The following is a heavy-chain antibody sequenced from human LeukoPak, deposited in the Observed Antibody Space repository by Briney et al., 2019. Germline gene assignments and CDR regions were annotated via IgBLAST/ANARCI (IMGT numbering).Heavy chain of an antibody. Sequence: GGSLRLSCAASGFTFSSYAMSWVRQAPGKGLEWVSTIGDNADRKFYAASVKGRFTISRDNSKNTLYLQMNSLRAEDTAIYYCAKNEGSGLVYYYMDVWGKGTTVTISS. CDR3: AKNEGSGLVYYYMDV. CDR2: IGDNADRK. J-gene: IGHJ6*03. D-gene: IGHD3-10*01. V-gene: IGHV3-23*01. CDR1: GFTFSSYA.